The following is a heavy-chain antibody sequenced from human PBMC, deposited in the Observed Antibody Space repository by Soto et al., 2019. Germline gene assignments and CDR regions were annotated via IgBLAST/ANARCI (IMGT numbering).Heavy chain of an antibody. Sequence: QVQLRESGGGVVQPGRSLRLSCAASGFTFSLFTLHWVRQPPGKGLDWVAVVSTDVNNKFYASSVKGRLTISRDNSKNTMYLQMNNLRPEDTAVYYCARGNLDVWGQGTTVTVSS. CDR3: ARGNLDV. CDR2: VSTDVNNK. V-gene: IGHV3-30-3*01. CDR1: GFTFSLFT. J-gene: IGHJ6*02. D-gene: IGHD1-7*01.